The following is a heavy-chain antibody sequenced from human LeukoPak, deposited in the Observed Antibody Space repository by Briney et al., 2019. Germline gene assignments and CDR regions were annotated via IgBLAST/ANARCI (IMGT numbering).Heavy chain of an antibody. Sequence: GGSLRLSCAASGFTFSSYWMSWVRQAPGKGLEWVSVIHSGGRTDYADSVKGRFIISRDNSKNTLYLQMNSLRVEDTAMYYCAKDPALDPWGQGTRVTVSS. CDR3: AKDPALDP. V-gene: IGHV3-66*01. J-gene: IGHJ5*02. CDR2: IHSGGRT. CDR1: GFTFSSYW.